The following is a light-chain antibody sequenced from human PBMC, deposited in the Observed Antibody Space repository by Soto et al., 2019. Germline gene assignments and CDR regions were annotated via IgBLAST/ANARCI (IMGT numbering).Light chain of an antibody. CDR1: SSDVGGYNY. CDR3: SSYTTTTWV. CDR2: GVS. J-gene: IGLJ3*02. Sequence: QSALTQPASVSGSPGQSITISCTGTSSDVGGYNYVSWYQQHPGKAPQLMIYGVSNRPSGVSNRFSGSKSGNTASLTISGLQAEDEGDYYCSSYTTTTWVFGGGTKLTVL. V-gene: IGLV2-14*01.